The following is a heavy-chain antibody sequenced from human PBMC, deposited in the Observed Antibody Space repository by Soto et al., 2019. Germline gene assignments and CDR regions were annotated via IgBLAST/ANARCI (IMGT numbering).Heavy chain of an antibody. CDR2: IIPIFGTA. D-gene: IGHD6-6*01. V-gene: IGHV1-69*05. J-gene: IGHJ6*02. CDR3: ATRIAARLYYYYGMAV. CDR1: GGTFSSYA. Sequence: QVQLVQSGAEVKKPGSSVKVSCKASGGTFSSYAISWVRQAPGQGLEWMGGIIPIFGTANYAQKFQGRVTITXXAXTXQAYMELSSPRSEDTAVYYCATRIAARLYYYYGMAVWGQGTTVTVSS.